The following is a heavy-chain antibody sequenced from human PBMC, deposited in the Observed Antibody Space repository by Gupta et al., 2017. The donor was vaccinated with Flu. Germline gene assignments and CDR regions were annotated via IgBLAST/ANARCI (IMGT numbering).Heavy chain of an antibody. Sequence: VQLVASGGGLVEPGGSLRLSCAASGFSFNDYTLRWVRQAPGKGLEWVSSINSDSVYIYYADSVRGRFTISRDNAEDSLFLQMKSLGAEDTAIYYCARDYDSTSYYGLDVWGQGTAVTVSS. CDR3: ARDYDSTSYYGLDV. D-gene: IGHD3-22*01. J-gene: IGHJ6*02. CDR2: INSDSVYI. V-gene: IGHV3-21*02. CDR1: GFSFNDYT.